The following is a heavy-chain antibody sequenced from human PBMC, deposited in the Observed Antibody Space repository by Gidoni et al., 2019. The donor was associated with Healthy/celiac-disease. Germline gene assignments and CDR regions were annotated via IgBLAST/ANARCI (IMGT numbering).Heavy chain of an antibody. V-gene: IGHV4-31*03. J-gene: IGHJ3*02. D-gene: IGHD5-18*01. CDR1: GGSISRGGYY. CDR2: IYYSGST. CDR3: ASGLYSYGYWGAFDI. Sequence: QVQLQESGPGLVKPSQTLSLTCTVSGGSISRGGYYWSWIRQHPGKGLEWIGYIYYSGSTYYSPSLKSRVTISVDTSKNQFSLKLSSVTAADTAVYYCASGLYSYGYWGAFDIWGQGTMVTVSS.